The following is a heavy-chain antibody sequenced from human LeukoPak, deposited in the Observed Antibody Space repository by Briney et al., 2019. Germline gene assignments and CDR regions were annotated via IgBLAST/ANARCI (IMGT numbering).Heavy chain of an antibody. Sequence: ASVKVSCKASGYTFTSYDINWVRQATGQGLEWMGWMNPNRGNIGYAQKFQGRVTMTRNTSISTAYMELSSLRSEDTAVYYCARGGYYYYGMDVWGQGTTVTVSS. CDR1: GYTFTSYD. CDR3: ARGGYYYYGMDV. J-gene: IGHJ6*02. CDR2: MNPNRGNI. V-gene: IGHV1-8*01.